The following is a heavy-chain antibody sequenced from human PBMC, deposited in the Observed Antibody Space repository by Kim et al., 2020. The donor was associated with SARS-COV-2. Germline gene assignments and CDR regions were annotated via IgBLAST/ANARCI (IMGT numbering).Heavy chain of an antibody. J-gene: IGHJ2*01. CDR3: AGIPGIAVAGHYWYFDL. Sequence: ASVKVSCKASGYTFTSYAMNWVRQAPGQGLEWMGWINTNTGNPTYAQGFTGRFVFSLDTSVSTAYLQISSLKAEDTAVYYCAGIPGIAVAGHYWYFDLWGRGTLVTVSS. CDR1: GYTFTSYA. CDR2: INTNTGNP. D-gene: IGHD6-19*01. V-gene: IGHV7-4-1*02.